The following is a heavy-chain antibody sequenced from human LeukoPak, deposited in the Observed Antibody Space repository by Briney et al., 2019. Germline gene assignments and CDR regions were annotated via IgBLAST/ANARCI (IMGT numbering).Heavy chain of an antibody. J-gene: IGHJ4*02. Sequence: GGSLRLSCSASGFTFSSYAMHWVRQAPGKGLECVSAITGDGGRTYYADSVKGRFTISRDNSKNTLYLQMNSLRAEDTAVYYCARDSSGYFVYWGQGTLVTVSS. V-gene: IGHV3-64*04. CDR2: ITGDGGRT. D-gene: IGHD3-22*01. CDR1: GFTFSSYA. CDR3: ARDSSGYFVY.